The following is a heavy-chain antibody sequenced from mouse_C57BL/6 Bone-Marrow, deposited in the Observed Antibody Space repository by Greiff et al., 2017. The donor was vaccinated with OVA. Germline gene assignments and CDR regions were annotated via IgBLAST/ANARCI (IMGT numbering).Heavy chain of an antibody. CDR2: INPSSGYT. D-gene: IGHD1-1*01. J-gene: IGHJ2*01. V-gene: IGHV1-4*01. CDR3: ASRTVVAPFDY. CDR1: GYTFTSYT. Sequence: VQLQQSGAELARPGASVKMSCKASGYTFTSYTMHWVKQRPGQGLEWIGYINPSSGYTKYNQKFKDKATLTADKSSSTAYRQLSSLTSEDSAVYYCASRTVVAPFDYWGQGTTLTVSS.